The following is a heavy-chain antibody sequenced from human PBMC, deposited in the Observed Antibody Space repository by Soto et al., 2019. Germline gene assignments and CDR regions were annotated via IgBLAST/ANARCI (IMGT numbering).Heavy chain of an antibody. CDR2: ISSDSRTI. D-gene: IGHD3-3*01. Sequence: GGSLRLSCVASGFSLSDYAVNWVRQALGKGLEWVSFISSDSRTIYYADSVEGRFTVSRDNARNSVSLQMDSLRDEDAAVYYCARIKLVEWFFINVDVYDMDVWGQGTPVTVSS. CDR1: GFSLSDYA. CDR3: ARIKLVEWFFINVDVYDMDV. V-gene: IGHV3-48*02. J-gene: IGHJ6*02.